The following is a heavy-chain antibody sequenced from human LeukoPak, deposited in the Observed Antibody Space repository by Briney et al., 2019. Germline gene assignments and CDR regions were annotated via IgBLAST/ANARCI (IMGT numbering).Heavy chain of an antibody. V-gene: IGHV3-43*01. Sequence: GESLKISCAASGFTFDDYAMHWVRQAPGKGLQWVSLISWEGHTTYYADSVRGRFTISRDNTKNSLFLEMKSLTTDDTAFYYCTRDTDFGSPTNYFDHWGQGTLVSVSS. CDR1: GFTFDDYA. D-gene: IGHD3-10*01. CDR3: TRDTDFGSPTNYFDH. J-gene: IGHJ4*02. CDR2: ISWEGHTT.